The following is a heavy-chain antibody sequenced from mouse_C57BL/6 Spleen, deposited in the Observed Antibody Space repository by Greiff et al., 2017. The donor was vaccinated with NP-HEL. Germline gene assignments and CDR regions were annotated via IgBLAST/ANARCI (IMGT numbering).Heavy chain of an antibody. CDR3: ATLGRDYAMDY. J-gene: IGHJ4*01. Sequence: VQLQQPGAELVKPGASVKMSCKASGYTFTSYWITWVKQRPGQGLEWIGDIYPGSGSTIYNEKFKSKATLTVDTSSSTAYMQLRSLTSEDSAVYYCATLGRDYAMDYWGQGTSVTVSS. V-gene: IGHV1-55*01. CDR2: IYPGSGST. D-gene: IGHD4-1*01. CDR1: GYTFTSYW.